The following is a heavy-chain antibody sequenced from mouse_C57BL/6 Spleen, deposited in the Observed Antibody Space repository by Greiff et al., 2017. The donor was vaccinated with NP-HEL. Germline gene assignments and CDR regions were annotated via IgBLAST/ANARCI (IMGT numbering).Heavy chain of an antibody. CDR2: IYPGSGST. CDR1: GYTFTSYW. V-gene: IGHV1-55*01. CDR3: ARSRGSITTVEGFDY. J-gene: IGHJ2*01. D-gene: IGHD1-1*01. Sequence: QVQLQQPGAELVKPGASVKMSCKASGYTFTSYWITWVKQRPGQGLEWIGDIYPGSGSTNYNEKFKSKATLTVDTSSSTAYMQLSSLTSEDSAVYYCARSRGSITTVEGFDYWGQGTTLTVSS.